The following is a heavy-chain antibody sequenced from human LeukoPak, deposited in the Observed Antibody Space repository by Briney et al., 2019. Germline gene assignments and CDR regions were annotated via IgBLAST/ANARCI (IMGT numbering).Heavy chain of an antibody. CDR2: IYYSGRT. J-gene: IGHJ4*02. CDR3: ARDPKDFYDTSNYLYFDY. Sequence: SQTLSLTCAVSGGSISSGGYSWSWIRQPPGKGLEWIGYIYYSGRTNYSPSLKSRVTISIDTSKNQFSLKLSSVTAADTAVYYCARDPKDFYDTSNYLYFDYWGRGTLVTVSS. D-gene: IGHD3-22*01. V-gene: IGHV4-30-4*07. CDR1: GGSISSGGYS.